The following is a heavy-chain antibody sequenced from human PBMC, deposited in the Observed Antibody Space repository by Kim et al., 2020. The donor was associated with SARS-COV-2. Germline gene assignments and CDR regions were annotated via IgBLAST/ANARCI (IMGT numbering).Heavy chain of an antibody. D-gene: IGHD3-22*01. CDR2: IYPGDSDT. CDR1: GYSFTSYW. V-gene: IGHV5-51*01. Sequence: GESLKISCKGSGYSFTSYWIGWVRQMPGKGLEWMGIIYPGDSDTRYSPSFQGQVTISADKSISTAYLQWSSLKASDTAMYYCARGPGPGSSGSTPFDYWGQGTLVTVSS. CDR3: ARGPGPGSSGSTPFDY. J-gene: IGHJ4*02.